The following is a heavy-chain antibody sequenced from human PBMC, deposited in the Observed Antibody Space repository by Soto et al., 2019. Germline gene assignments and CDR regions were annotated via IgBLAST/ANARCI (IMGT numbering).Heavy chain of an antibody. V-gene: IGHV1-69*12. Sequence: QVQLVQSGAEVKKPGSSVKVSCKASGGTFSSYAISWVRQAPGQGLEWMGGIIPIFGTANYAQKFQGRVTITADESTSTAYMELSSLRSEDTAVYYCAGGYYGSGTAGPNYYYYSGMDVWGQGTTVTVSS. CDR2: IIPIFGTA. D-gene: IGHD3-10*01. CDR3: AGGYYGSGTAGPNYYYYSGMDV. J-gene: IGHJ6*02. CDR1: GGTFSSYA.